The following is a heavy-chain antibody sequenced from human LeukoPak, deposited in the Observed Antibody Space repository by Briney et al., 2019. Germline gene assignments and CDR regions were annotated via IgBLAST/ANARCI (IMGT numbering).Heavy chain of an antibody. D-gene: IGHD5-24*01. Sequence: GRSLRLSCAASGFTFSSYGMHWVRQAPGKGLEWVALIWYDGSSKHYADSVRGRFTISRDNSKNTLYLQMNSLRAEDTAVYYCASFPRDDYNYPVAYWGQGTLVTVSS. CDR3: ASFPRDDYNYPVAY. CDR2: IWYDGSSK. J-gene: IGHJ4*02. CDR1: GFTFSSYG. V-gene: IGHV3-33*01.